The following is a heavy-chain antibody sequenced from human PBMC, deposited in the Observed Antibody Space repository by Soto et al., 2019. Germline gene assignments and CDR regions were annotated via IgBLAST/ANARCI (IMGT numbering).Heavy chain of an antibody. D-gene: IGHD3-22*01. CDR3: ARDNGREQYYDSSGYWYYFDY. CDR1: GGSISRYY. CDR2: IYYSGST. V-gene: IGHV4-59*01. J-gene: IGHJ4*02. Sequence: PSETLSLTCTVSGGSISRYYWSWIRQPPGKGLEWIGYIYYSGSTNYNPSLKSRVTISVDTSKNQFSLKLSSVTAADTAVYYCARDNGREQYYDSSGYWYYFDYWGPGTLVTVS.